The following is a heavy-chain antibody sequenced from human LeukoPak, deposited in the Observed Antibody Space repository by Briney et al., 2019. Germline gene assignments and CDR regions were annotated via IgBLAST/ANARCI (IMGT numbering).Heavy chain of an antibody. Sequence: SETLSHTCTVSGGSISSSSYYWGWIRQPPGRGLEWIGSIYYSGSTYYNPSLKSRVTISVDTSKNQFSLKLSSVTAADTAVYYCARTPDDSSGYYYDYWGQGTMVTVSS. J-gene: IGHJ4*02. D-gene: IGHD3-22*01. V-gene: IGHV4-39*07. CDR3: ARTPDDSSGYYYDY. CDR1: GGSISSSSYY. CDR2: IYYSGST.